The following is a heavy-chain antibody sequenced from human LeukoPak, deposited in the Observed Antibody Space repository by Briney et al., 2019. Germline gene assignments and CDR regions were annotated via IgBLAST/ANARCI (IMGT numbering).Heavy chain of an antibody. CDR3: AGEVVRDVSGVDYTWLDP. CDR2: ISYDGSNK. D-gene: IGHD2-8*01. CDR1: GFTFSSYG. Sequence: GGSLRLSCAASGFTFSSYGMHWVRQAPGKGLEWVAVISYDGSNKYYADSVKGRFTISRDNSKSLVYLQMDSLRDEDTAVYYCAGEVVRDVSGVDYTWLDPWGQGTLVFVS. V-gene: IGHV3-30*03. J-gene: IGHJ5*02.